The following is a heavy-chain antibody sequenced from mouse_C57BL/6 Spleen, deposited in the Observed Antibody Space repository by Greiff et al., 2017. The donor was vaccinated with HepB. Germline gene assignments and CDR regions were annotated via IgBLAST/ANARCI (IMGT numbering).Heavy chain of an antibody. CDR3: TRTFPLRSLDY. Sequence: VQLQQSGAELVRPGASVTLSCKASGYTFTDYEMHWVKQTPVHGLEWIGAIDPETGGTAYNQKFKGKAILTADKSSSTAYMELRSLTSEDSAVYYCTRTFPLRSLDYWGQGTTLTVSS. J-gene: IGHJ2*01. CDR1: GYTFTDYE. CDR2: IDPETGGT. V-gene: IGHV1-15*01. D-gene: IGHD1-1*01.